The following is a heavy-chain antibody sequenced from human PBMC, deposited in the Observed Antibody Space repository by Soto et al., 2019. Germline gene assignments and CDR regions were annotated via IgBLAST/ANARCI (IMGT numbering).Heavy chain of an antibody. D-gene: IGHD6-6*01. CDR1: GYTFTSYD. Sequence: QVQLVQSGAEVKKPGASVKASCKASGYTFTSYDINWERQAPGQGLEWMGWMNPNSGNTGYAQKLQGRVTMTRNTSIRTAYMELSSLRSEDTAVYYCARGLGYSSSSIEGYWGQGTLVTVSS. CDR3: ARGLGYSSSSIEGY. J-gene: IGHJ4*02. CDR2: MNPNSGNT. V-gene: IGHV1-8*01.